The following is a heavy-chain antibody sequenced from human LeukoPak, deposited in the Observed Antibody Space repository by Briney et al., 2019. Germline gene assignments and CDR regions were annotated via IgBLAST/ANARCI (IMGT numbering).Heavy chain of an antibody. CDR2: ISGSGGST. CDR1: GLTFSSYA. V-gene: IGHV3-23*01. Sequence: GGSLRLSCAASGLTFSSYAMSWVRQAPGKGLEWVSLISGSGGSTYYADSVKGRFTISRDNSKNTLYLQMNSLRAEDTAVFYCAKDRDDYVWGSYLGAFDIWGQGTMVTVSS. J-gene: IGHJ3*02. D-gene: IGHD3-16*01. CDR3: AKDRDDYVWGSYLGAFDI.